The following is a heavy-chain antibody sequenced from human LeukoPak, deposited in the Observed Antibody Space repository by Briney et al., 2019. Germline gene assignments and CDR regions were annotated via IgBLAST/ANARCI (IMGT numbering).Heavy chain of an antibody. Sequence: GGSLRLSCAASGFTFSSYWMSWVRQAPGKGLEGVANKKQDGSEKYYVDSVKGRFTISRDNAKNSLYLQMNSLRAEDTAVYYCARAFWYYDILTGYYHNFDYWGQGTLVTVSS. CDR1: GFTFSSYW. CDR3: ARAFWYYDILTGYYHNFDY. D-gene: IGHD3-9*01. J-gene: IGHJ4*02. V-gene: IGHV3-7*03. CDR2: KKQDGSEK.